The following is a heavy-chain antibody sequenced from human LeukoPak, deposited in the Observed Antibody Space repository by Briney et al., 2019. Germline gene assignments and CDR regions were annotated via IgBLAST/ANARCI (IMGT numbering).Heavy chain of an antibody. Sequence: GGSLRLSCAASGFTFSSYGMHWVRQAPGKGLEWVAVIWYDGSNKYYADSVKGRFTISGDNSKNTLYLQMNSLRAEGTAVYYCARDTNYLSGGVLGYWGQGTLVTVSS. V-gene: IGHV3-33*01. CDR3: ARDTNYLSGGVLGY. J-gene: IGHJ4*02. CDR1: GFTFSSYG. D-gene: IGHD5-24*01. CDR2: IWYDGSNK.